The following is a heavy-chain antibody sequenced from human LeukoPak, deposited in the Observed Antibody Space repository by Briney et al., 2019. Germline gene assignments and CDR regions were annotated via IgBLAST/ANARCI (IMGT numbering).Heavy chain of an antibody. J-gene: IGHJ4*02. V-gene: IGHV4-59*01. CDR2: IHYSGST. Sequence: PSETLSLTCTVSGGSISSYYWSWIRQPPGKGLEWIGSIHYSGSTNYNPSLKSRVTISVDTSKNHFSLKLSSVTAADTAVYYCARAAVDTAMDWKFDYWGQGTLVTVSS. D-gene: IGHD5-18*01. CDR1: GGSISSYY. CDR3: ARAAVDTAMDWKFDY.